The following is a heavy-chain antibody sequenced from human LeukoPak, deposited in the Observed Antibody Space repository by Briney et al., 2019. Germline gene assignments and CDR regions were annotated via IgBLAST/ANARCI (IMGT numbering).Heavy chain of an antibody. D-gene: IGHD2-15*01. CDR1: GFTFSSYA. CDR3: LGYCSGGNCYSGGY. CDR2: ISGSGGST. Sequence: GESLRLSCAASGFTFSSYAMSWVRQAPGKGLECVSAISGSGGSTYYADSVKGRFTISRDNSKNTQSLQTNSLRAEDTAVYYCLGYCSGGNCYSGGYWGQGTLVTVSS. V-gene: IGHV3-23*01. J-gene: IGHJ4*02.